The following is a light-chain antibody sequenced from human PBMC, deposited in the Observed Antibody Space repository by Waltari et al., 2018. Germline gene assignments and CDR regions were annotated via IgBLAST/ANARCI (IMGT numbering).Light chain of an antibody. V-gene: IGLV1-44*01. J-gene: IGLJ3*02. Sequence: QSVVTQPPSLSGTPGQRVTISCSGSISNIGSHFVTWYQHVPGTAPKLLIYRDSQRPSGVPDRFSGSKSGTSASLAISGLLSEDEADYYCAPWDGRLNGWVFGGGTKLTVL. CDR3: APWDGRLNGWV. CDR2: RDS. CDR1: ISNIGSHF.